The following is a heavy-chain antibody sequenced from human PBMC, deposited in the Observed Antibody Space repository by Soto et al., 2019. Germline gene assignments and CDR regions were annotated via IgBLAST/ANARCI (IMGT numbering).Heavy chain of an antibody. CDR1: GYSFTSYW. J-gene: IGHJ5*02. CDR3: ARRLAPGYSSSRTTERYFDP. D-gene: IGHD6-13*01. V-gene: IGHV5-51*01. CDR2: IYPGDSDT. Sequence: GESLKISCKSSGYSFTSYWIGWVRQMPGKGLEWMGIIYPGDSDTRYSPSFQGQVTISADKSISTAYLQWSSLKASDTAMYYCARRLAPGYSSSRTTERYFDPWGQGTLVTVSS.